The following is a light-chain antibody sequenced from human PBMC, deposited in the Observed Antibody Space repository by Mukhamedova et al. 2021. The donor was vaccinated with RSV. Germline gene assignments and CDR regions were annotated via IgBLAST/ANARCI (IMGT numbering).Light chain of an antibody. Sequence: WYQRRVHGKAPNLLILATSSLKSGVESRLSGSGSETDFRITISRREPEDFATYYCQQTYRAFTFGQGTRVEIK. J-gene: IGKJ3*01. CDR2: ATS. CDR3: QQTYRAFT. V-gene: IGKV1-39*01.